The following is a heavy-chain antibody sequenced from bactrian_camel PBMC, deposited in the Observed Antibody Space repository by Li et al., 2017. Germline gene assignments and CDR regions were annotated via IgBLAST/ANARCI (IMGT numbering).Heavy chain of an antibody. J-gene: IGHJ7*01. CDR1: LYRW. CDR2: VEADGTA. V-gene: IGHV3S53*01. Sequence: QVQLVESGGGSVESGGSLRLSCTAPLYRWVGWFRQAPEKEREGVAVVEADGTAYHADSVKGRFTVSKDKATLHLQMNSLKVEDTGMYFCAVKLGLMDISTLMMGGKDYYAMDYWGKGTQVTVS. D-gene: IGHD1*01.